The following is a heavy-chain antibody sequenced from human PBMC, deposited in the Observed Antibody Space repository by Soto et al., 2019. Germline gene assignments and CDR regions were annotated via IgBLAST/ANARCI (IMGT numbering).Heavy chain of an antibody. V-gene: IGHV3-30*18. CDR1: GFTFSSYG. CDR2: ISYDGSDK. CDR3: AKGLLWFGEYLSSFDY. Sequence: QVQLVESGGGVVQPGRSLRLSCAASGFTFSSYGVHWVRQAPGKGLEWVAIISYDGSDKYYADSVKGRFTISRDNSKNXVYLQMNSLRAEDTAVYYCAKGLLWFGEYLSSFDYWGQGTLVTVSS. J-gene: IGHJ4*02. D-gene: IGHD3-10*01.